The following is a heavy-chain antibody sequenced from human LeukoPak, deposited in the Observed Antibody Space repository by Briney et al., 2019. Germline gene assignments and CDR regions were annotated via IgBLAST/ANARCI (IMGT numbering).Heavy chain of an antibody. V-gene: IGHV1-2*02. CDR1: GFTFTAYY. D-gene: IGHD2-21*02. CDR3: ARDGDSTAPDFDF. Sequence: GASVTVSCTASGFTFTAYYLYWVRQAPGQGLECVGFINLNNGATGYAQNFQGRVTMTRDTSISTAFMELSSLRSDDTAVYYCARDGDSTAPDFDFWGQGALVTVSS. J-gene: IGHJ4*02. CDR2: INLNNGAT.